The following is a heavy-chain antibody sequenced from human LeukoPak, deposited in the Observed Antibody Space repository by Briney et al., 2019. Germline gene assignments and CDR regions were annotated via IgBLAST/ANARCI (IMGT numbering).Heavy chain of an antibody. D-gene: IGHD3-22*01. Sequence: PGRSLRLSCAASGFTFSSYGMQWVRQAPGKGLEWVAVISYDGSNKYYADSVKGRFTISRDNSKNTLYLQMNSLRAEDTAVYYCAKDVSYDSSGYYDVSLDYWGQGTLVTVSS. CDR2: ISYDGSNK. J-gene: IGHJ4*02. V-gene: IGHV3-30*18. CDR3: AKDVSYDSSGYYDVSLDY. CDR1: GFTFSSYG.